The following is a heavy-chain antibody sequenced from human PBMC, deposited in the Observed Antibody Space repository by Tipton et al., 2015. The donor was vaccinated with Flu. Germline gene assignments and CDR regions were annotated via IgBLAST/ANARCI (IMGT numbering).Heavy chain of an antibody. Sequence: TLSLTCTVSGGSISSGGYYWSWIRQHPGKGLEWIGYIYYSGSTYYNPSLKSRVTISVDTSKTQFSLKLSSVTAADTAVYYCAGSIGFGYYFDYWGQGTLVTVSS. V-gene: IGHV4-31*03. J-gene: IGHJ4*02. CDR1: GGSISSGGYY. D-gene: IGHD3-10*01. CDR2: IYYSGST. CDR3: AGSIGFGYYFDY.